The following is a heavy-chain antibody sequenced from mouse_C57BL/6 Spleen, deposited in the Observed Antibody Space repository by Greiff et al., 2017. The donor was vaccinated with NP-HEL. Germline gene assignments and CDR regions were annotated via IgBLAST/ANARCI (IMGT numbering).Heavy chain of an antibody. CDR3: TKPRYYYGSSYVGCAY. Sequence: VQLQQSGAELVRPGASVTLSCKASGYTFTDYEMHWVKQTPVHGLEWIGAIDPETGGPAYNQKFKGKAILTADKSSSTAYMELRSLTSEDSAVYYCTKPRYYYGSSYVGCAYWGQGTLVTVSA. D-gene: IGHD1-1*01. V-gene: IGHV1-15*01. CDR1: GYTFTDYE. J-gene: IGHJ3*01. CDR2: IDPETGGP.